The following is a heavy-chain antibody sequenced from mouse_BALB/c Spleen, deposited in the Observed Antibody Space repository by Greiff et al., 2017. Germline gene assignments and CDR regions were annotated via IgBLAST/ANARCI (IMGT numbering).Heavy chain of an antibody. J-gene: IGHJ3*01. CDR1: GFTFSSYT. CDR3: TQAGDDYDGGWFAY. Sequence: EVQGVESGGGLVKPGGSLKLSCAASGFTFSSYTMSWVRQTPEKRLEWVATISSGGSYTYYPDSVKGRFTISRDNAKNTLYLQMSSLKSEDTAMYYCTQAGDDYDGGWFAYWGQGTLVTVSA. V-gene: IGHV5-6-4*01. D-gene: IGHD2-4*01. CDR2: ISSGGSYT.